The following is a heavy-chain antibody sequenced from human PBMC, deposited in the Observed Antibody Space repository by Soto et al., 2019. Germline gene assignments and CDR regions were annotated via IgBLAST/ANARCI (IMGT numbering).Heavy chain of an antibody. Sequence: GESLKISCAASGFTFSSYAMSWVRQAPGKGLEWVSAISGSGGSTYYADSVKGRFTISRDNSKNTLYLQMNSLRAEDTAVYYCAKDLRGYSYGIEEGYYYGMDVWGQGTTVTVSS. V-gene: IGHV3-23*01. J-gene: IGHJ6*02. CDR1: GFTFSSYA. CDR3: AKDLRGYSYGIEEGYYYGMDV. CDR2: ISGSGGST. D-gene: IGHD5-18*01.